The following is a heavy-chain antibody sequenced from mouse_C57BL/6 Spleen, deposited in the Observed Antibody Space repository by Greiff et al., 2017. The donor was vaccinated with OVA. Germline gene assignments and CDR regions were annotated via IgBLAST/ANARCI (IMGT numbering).Heavy chain of an antibody. J-gene: IGHJ4*01. CDR2: INPSNGGT. Sequence: VQLQQSGTELVKPGASVKLSCKASGYTFTSYWMHWVKQRPGQGLEWIGNINPSNGGTNYNEKFKSKATLTVDKSSSTAYMQLSSLTSEDSAVYYCAREAKSSDYAMDYWGQGTSVTVSS. D-gene: IGHD1-1*01. CDR1: GYTFTSYW. V-gene: IGHV1-53*01. CDR3: AREAKSSDYAMDY.